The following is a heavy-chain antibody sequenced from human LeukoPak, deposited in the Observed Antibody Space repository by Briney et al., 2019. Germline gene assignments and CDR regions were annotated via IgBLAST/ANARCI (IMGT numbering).Heavy chain of an antibody. V-gene: IGHV3-33*01. CDR2: IWYDGSNK. J-gene: IGHJ4*02. CDR1: GFTFSSYG. Sequence: PGGSLRLSCAASGFTFSSYGMHWVRQAPGKGLEWVAVIWYDGSNKYYADSVKGRFTISRDNAKNSLYLQMNSLRAEDTAVYYCARDQVGATPFDYWGQGTLVTVSS. CDR3: ARDQVGATPFDY. D-gene: IGHD1-26*01.